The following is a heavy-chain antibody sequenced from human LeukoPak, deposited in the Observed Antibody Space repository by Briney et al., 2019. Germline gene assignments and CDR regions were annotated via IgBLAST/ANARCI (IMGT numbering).Heavy chain of an antibody. J-gene: IGHJ5*02. CDR1: GGTFSRYA. CDR3: AREAVNPNWFDP. CDR2: IIPIFGTA. V-gene: IGHV1-69*13. Sequence: ASVKVSCKASGGTFSRYAISWVRQAPGQGLEWMGGIIPIFGTANYAQKFQGRATITADESTSTAYMELSSLRSEDTAVYYCAREAVNPNWFDPWGQGTLVPVSS.